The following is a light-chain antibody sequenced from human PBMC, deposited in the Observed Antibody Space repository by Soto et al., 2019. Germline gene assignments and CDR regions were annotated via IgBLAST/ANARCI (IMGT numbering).Light chain of an antibody. Sequence: QSALTRPASVSGSPGQSITISCTGTSSDVGGYNYDSWYQQHPGKAPKLMIYEVSNRPSGVSNRFSGSKSGNTASLTISGLQAEDEADYYCSSYTSSSTLNVFGTGTKLTVL. J-gene: IGLJ1*01. V-gene: IGLV2-14*01. CDR2: EVS. CDR3: SSYTSSSTLNV. CDR1: SSDVGGYNY.